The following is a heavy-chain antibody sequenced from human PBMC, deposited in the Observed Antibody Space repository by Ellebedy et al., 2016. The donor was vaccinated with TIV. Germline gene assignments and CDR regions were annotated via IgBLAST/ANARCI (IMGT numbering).Heavy chain of an antibody. D-gene: IGHD6-19*01. Sequence: MPSETLSLTCTVSGGSISSSSYYWGWIRQPPGKGLEWIGSIYYSGSTNYNPSLKSRVTISVDTSKNQFSLKLSSVTAADTAVYYCASREKVAGTFGYWGQGTLVTVSS. CDR2: IYYSGST. V-gene: IGHV4-39*07. CDR1: GGSISSSSYY. J-gene: IGHJ4*02. CDR3: ASREKVAGTFGY.